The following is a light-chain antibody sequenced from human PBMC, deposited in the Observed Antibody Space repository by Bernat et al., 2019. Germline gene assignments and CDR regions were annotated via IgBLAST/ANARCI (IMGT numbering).Light chain of an antibody. CDR2: ANT. V-gene: IGLV1-40*01. Sequence: QSVLTQPPSVSGAPGQSVAISCTGGSYNMGADYDVHWYQLLPGTAPKLLIYANTNRPSGVPDRLSASRSGTSASLAIAGLQAEDEAEYFCQSYSNSLSGRGVFGGGTELTVL. J-gene: IGLJ3*02. CDR1: SYNMGADYD. CDR3: QSYSNSLSGRGV.